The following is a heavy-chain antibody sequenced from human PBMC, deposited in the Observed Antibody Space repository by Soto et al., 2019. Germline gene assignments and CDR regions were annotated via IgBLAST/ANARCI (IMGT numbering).Heavy chain of an antibody. CDR1: GGSFSGYY. Sequence: SETLSLTCAVYGGSFSGYYWSWIRQPPGKGLEWIGEINHSGSTNYNPSLKSRVTISVDTSKNQFSLKLSSVTAADTAVYYCARTLTGYYNVIDYWGQGTLVTVSS. CDR2: INHSGST. J-gene: IGHJ4*02. V-gene: IGHV4-34*01. CDR3: ARTLTGYYNVIDY. D-gene: IGHD3-9*01.